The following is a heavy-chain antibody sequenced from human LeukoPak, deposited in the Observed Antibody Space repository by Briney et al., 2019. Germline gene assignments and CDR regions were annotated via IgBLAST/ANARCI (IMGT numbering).Heavy chain of an antibody. CDR1: GFTFSDYW. V-gene: IGHV3-7*01. CDR2: IKEDGTYI. CDR3: ARNRGHQQFDY. D-gene: IGHD1/OR15-1a*01. J-gene: IGHJ4*02. Sequence: GGSLRLSCAASGFTFSDYWLDWVRQAPGKGLEWLGNIKEDGTYINYFEPVKGRFTISRDNAKNSLYLQMNSLRAEDTAVYYCARNRGHQQFDYWGQGTLVTVSS.